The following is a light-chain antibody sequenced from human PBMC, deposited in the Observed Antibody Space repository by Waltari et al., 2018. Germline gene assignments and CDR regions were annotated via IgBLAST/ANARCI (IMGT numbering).Light chain of an antibody. CDR2: GNS. CDR1: SSNIGAGYD. V-gene: IGLV1-40*01. J-gene: IGLJ3*02. CDR3: QSYDSSLSGWV. Sequence: QSVLTQPPSVSGAPGQRVTISCTGSSSNIGAGYDVHWYQQLPGTAPKLLIYGNSKRPSGGPDRVSGSKSGTSASRAITGLQAEDEADYYCQSYDSSLSGWVFGGGTKLTVL.